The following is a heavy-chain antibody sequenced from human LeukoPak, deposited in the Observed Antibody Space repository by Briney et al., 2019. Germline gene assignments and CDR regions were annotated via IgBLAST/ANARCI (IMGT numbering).Heavy chain of an antibody. J-gene: IGHJ6*02. CDR3: ATGYLVTAGLMDV. V-gene: IGHV1-24*01. D-gene: IGHD6-13*01. Sequence: ASVKVSCNISGYTLNDISVHWVRQPPGKGLEWMGGVDPDDGQRVYAQRFQGRVTMTEDTSTNTAYMELSRLRSEDTAVYYCATGYLVTAGLMDVWGQGTTVTVSS. CDR2: VDPDDGQR. CDR1: GYTLNDIS.